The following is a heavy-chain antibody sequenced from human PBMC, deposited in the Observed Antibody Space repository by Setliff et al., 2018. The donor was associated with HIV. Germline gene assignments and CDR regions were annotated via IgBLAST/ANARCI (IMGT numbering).Heavy chain of an antibody. Sequence: GGSLRLSCSASGFSFSTYAMYWVRQAPGKRLEYVSSINTNGGSTYYADSVKGRFTISRDNSKNTLSLQMSSLRVEDTAVYYCVKDLGDGYNFGYWGQGTLVTVSS. CDR2: INTNGGST. CDR3: VKDLGDGYNFGY. D-gene: IGHD5-12*01. V-gene: IGHV3-64D*09. J-gene: IGHJ4*02. CDR1: GFSFSTYA.